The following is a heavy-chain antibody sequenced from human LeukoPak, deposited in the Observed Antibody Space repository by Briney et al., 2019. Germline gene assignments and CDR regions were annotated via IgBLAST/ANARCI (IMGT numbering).Heavy chain of an antibody. V-gene: IGHV3-30*04. CDR2: ISYDANVK. D-gene: IGHD6-13*01. Sequence: GGSLRLSCAASGFTFSNYAIHWFRQAPGKGREWVAFISYDANVKYYAASVKGRFTLSRDNSKNTLYLQMNNLRAEDTAVYYCTRDLSTHYSIDYWGQGALVTVSS. CDR3: TRDLSTHYSIDY. CDR1: GFTFSNYA. J-gene: IGHJ4*02.